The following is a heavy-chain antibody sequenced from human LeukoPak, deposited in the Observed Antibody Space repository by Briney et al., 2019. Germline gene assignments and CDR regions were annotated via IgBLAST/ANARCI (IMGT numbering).Heavy chain of an antibody. CDR1: GGSFSGYY. J-gene: IGHJ6*02. CDR3: ARDNRQYCSSTSCSLLYYYYYGMDV. D-gene: IGHD2-2*01. V-gene: IGHV4-34*01. CDR2: INHSGST. Sequence: SETLSLTCAVYGGSFSGYYWSLIRQPPGKGLEWIGEINHSGSTNYNPSLKSRVTISVDTSKNQFSLKLSSVTAADTAVYYCARDNRQYCSSTSCSLLYYYYYGMDVWGQGTTVTVSS.